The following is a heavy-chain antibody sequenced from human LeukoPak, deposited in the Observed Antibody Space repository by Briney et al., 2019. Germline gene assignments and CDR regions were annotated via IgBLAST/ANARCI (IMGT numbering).Heavy chain of an antibody. D-gene: IGHD2-15*01. CDR2: ISYDGSNK. Sequence: GGSLRLSCAVSGFTFSSYNMQWVRQAPGKGVEWVAVISYDGSNKYYEDSVKGRFTISRDNSKNTLYLKMNRLTAEDTAVYYYSSDPCSYFSCYLDYWGQGTLVTVSS. V-gene: IGHV3-30*04. CDR1: GFTFSSYN. J-gene: IGHJ4*02. CDR3: SSDPCSYFSCYLDY.